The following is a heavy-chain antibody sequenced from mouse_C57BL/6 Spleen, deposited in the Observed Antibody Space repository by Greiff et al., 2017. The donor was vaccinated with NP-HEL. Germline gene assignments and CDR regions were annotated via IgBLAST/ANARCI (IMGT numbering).Heavy chain of an antibody. Sequence: EVKLVESGGGLVKPGGSLKLSCAASGFTFSSYAMSWVRQTPEKRLEWVATISDGGSYTYYPDNVKGRFTISRDNAKNNLYLQMSHLKSEDTAMYYCASYYGSSPAFDVWGTGTTVTVSS. V-gene: IGHV5-4*03. CDR2: ISDGGSYT. J-gene: IGHJ1*03. D-gene: IGHD1-1*01. CDR1: GFTFSSYA. CDR3: ASYYGSSPAFDV.